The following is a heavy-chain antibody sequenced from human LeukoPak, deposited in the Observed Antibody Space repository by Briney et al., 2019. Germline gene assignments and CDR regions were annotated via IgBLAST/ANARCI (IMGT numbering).Heavy chain of an antibody. J-gene: IGHJ6*03. CDR2: INPNSGGT. V-gene: IGHV1-2*02. D-gene: IGHD5-12*01. Sequence: ASVKVSCKASGYTFTGYYMHWVRQAPGQGLEWMGWINPNSGGTNYAQKFQGRVTMTRDTSISSAYMELSRLRSDDTAVYYCARGSGGATSYYYYYYMDVWGKGTTVTVSS. CDR1: GYTFTGYY. CDR3: ARGSGGATSYYYYYYMDV.